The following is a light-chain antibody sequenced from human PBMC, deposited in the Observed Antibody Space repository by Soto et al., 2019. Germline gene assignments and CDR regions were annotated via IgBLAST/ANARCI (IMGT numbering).Light chain of an antibody. CDR3: SSYTRSSTQV. CDR1: SSDVGAYNY. Sequence: QSALTQPASVSGSPGQSITISCTGTSSDVGAYNYVSWYQLHPGKAPKLIISEVSNRPSGVSSRFSGSKSANTVSLTISGLQAEDEADYYCSSYTRSSTQVFGTGTKLTVL. CDR2: EVS. J-gene: IGLJ1*01. V-gene: IGLV2-14*01.